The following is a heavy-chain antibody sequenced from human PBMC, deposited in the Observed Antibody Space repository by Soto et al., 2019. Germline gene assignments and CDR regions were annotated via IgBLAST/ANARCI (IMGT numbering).Heavy chain of an antibody. CDR2: TSYDGSNT. V-gene: IGHV3-30*18. D-gene: IGHD3-3*01. J-gene: IGHJ6*02. CDR3: AKDRGSYDIWSGTQRYYAMDV. CDR1: GFIFNRHG. Sequence: QGQLVESGGGVVQPGTSLRLSCAASGFIFNRHGMHWVRQAPGKGLEWVAFTSYDGSNTYYADSVKGRFTISRDNPKNALFQQMKSLRPNDTALYFCAKDRGSYDIWSGTQRYYAMDVWGQGATVTVSS.